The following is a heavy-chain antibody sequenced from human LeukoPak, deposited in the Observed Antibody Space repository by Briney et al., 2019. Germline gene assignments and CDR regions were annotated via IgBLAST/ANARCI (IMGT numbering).Heavy chain of an antibody. J-gene: IGHJ3*02. Sequence: PSDTLSLTCTVSGGPISSYYWSRIRQPPGEGLEGIGYIYYSGSPNYNPSLKSRVTLSLDTTKNQFSLKVDHVTTADTAVYYCARALYYDILTGFHGDAFDIWGQGTMVTVSS. D-gene: IGHD3-9*01. V-gene: IGHV4-59*07. CDR3: ARALYYDILTGFHGDAFDI. CDR1: GGPISSYY. CDR2: IYYSGSP.